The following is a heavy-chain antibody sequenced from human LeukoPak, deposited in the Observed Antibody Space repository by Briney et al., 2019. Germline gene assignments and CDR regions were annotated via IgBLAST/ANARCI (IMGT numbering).Heavy chain of an antibody. J-gene: IGHJ4*02. CDR1: GASITSYY. Sequence: SETLSLTCTVSGASITSYYWSWIRQPPGKGLEWIGYIYYSGSTTYNPSLKSRVTMSVDTSKNQFSLKLSSVTAADTAVYYCARGPQSSGWYRVDYWGQGTLVTVSS. CDR3: ARGPQSSGWYRVDY. D-gene: IGHD6-19*01. CDR2: IYYSGST. V-gene: IGHV4-59*12.